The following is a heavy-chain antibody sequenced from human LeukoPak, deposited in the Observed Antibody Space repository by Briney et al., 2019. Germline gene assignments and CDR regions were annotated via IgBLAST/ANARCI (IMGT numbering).Heavy chain of an antibody. D-gene: IGHD2-8*01. J-gene: IGHJ6*03. V-gene: IGHV1-2*02. Sequence: ASVKVSCKASGGTFSSYGFSWVRQAPGQGLEWVGRINCNSGDANSAQKFQGRVTMTRDTSVSTAYMDLSSVTSDDTAVYFCARSAGHCSNGICFTDYYMDVWGRGTTVTVSS. CDR1: GGTFSSYG. CDR3: ARSAGHCSNGICFTDYYMDV. CDR2: INCNSGDA.